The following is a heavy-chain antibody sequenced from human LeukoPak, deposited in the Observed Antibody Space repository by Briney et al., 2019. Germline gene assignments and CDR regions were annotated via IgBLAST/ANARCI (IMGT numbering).Heavy chain of an antibody. CDR3: ASRYGGGYDAFDI. V-gene: IGHV1-24*01. CDR2: FDPEDGET. D-gene: IGHD4-23*01. CDR1: GYTLTELS. Sequence: ASVKVSCKVSGYTLTELSMHWVRQAPGKGLEWMGGFDPEDGETIYAQKFQGRVTITRDTSASTAYMELSSLRSEDTAVYYCASRYGGGYDAFDIWGQGTMVTVSS. J-gene: IGHJ3*02.